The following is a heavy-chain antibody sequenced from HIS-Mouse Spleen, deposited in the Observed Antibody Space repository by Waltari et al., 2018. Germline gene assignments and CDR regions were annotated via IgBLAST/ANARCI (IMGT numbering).Heavy chain of an antibody. J-gene: IGHJ4*02. D-gene: IGHD6-19*01. CDR1: GFSLSTSGMC. Sequence: QVTLRESGPALVKPTQTLTLTCTFSGFSLSTSGMCVSWIRQPPWNALEWLARIYWDDDKYYSTSLKTRLTISRDTSKNQVVLTMTNMDPLDTATYYCARIAEGYTSGWYAFDYWGQGTLVTVSS. CDR2: IYWDDDK. V-gene: IGHV2-70*15. CDR3: ARIAEGYTSGWYAFDY.